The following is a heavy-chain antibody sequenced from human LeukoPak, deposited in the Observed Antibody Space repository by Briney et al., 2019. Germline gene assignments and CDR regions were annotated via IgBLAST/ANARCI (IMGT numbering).Heavy chain of an antibody. D-gene: IGHD1-26*01. CDR3: ARGSSGSYFQLDY. Sequence: SETLSLTCTVSGGSISSGSYYWSWIRQPAGKGLEWIGRIYIRGTTTYNPSLKSRVSISVDTSKNQFSLRLSSVTAADTAVYYCARGSSGSYFQLDYWGQGTLVTVSS. CDR2: IYIRGTT. J-gene: IGHJ4*02. V-gene: IGHV4-61*02. CDR1: GGSISSGSYY.